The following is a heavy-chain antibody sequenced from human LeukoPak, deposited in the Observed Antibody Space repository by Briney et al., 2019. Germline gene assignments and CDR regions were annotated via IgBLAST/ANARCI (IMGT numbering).Heavy chain of an antibody. Sequence: SVKVSCKASGGTFSSYAISWVRQAPGQGLEWMGRIIPIFGTANYAQKFQGRVTITTDESTSTAYMELSSLRSEDTAVYYCAVVPITMIVVVMEAFDIWGQRTMVTVSS. CDR3: AVVPITMIVVVMEAFDI. D-gene: IGHD3-22*01. V-gene: IGHV1-69*05. CDR2: IIPIFGTA. J-gene: IGHJ3*02. CDR1: GGTFSSYA.